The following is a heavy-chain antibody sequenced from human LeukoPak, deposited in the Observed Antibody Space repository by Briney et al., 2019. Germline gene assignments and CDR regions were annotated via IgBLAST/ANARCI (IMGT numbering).Heavy chain of an antibody. V-gene: IGHV3-48*03. CDR2: ISSSGSTI. CDR1: GFTFSSYE. CDR3: ARKFGKLRYFDW. D-gene: IGHD3-9*01. Sequence: QPGGSLRLSCAASGFTFSSYEMNWVRQAPGKGLEWVSYISSSGSTIYYADSVKGRLTISRDNAKNSLYLQMNSLRAEDTAVYYCARKFGKLRYFDWWGQGTLVTVSS. J-gene: IGHJ4*02.